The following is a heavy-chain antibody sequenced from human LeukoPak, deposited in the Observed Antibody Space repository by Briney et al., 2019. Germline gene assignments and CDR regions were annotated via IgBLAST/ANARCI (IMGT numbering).Heavy chain of an antibody. CDR2: ISYDGSNK. V-gene: IGHV3-30*18. D-gene: IGHD5-24*01. J-gene: IGHJ4*02. CDR1: GFTFNNYA. CDR3: RKIPITDGRGSFPPGDC. Sequence: GRSLRLSCAASGFTFNNYAMHWVRQAPGKGLEWVAVISYDGSNKYYADSVKGRFTISRDNSKTTLYLQMNSLRPDDTAVYYCRKIPITDGRGSFPPGDCWGRGTLVPV.